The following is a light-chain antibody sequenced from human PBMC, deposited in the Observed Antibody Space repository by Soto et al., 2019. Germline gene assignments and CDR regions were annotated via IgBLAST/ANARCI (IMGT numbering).Light chain of an antibody. J-gene: IGLJ1*01. CDR1: SSDVGGYNY. CDR3: SSYTSSSTLV. CDR2: DVS. V-gene: IGLV2-14*03. Sequence: QSALTQPASVSGSPGQSITISCTGTSSDVGGYNYVSWFQHHPGKAPKLIIYDVSNRPSGVSNRFSGSKSGNTASLTISGLQAEDEADYYCSSYTSSSTLVFGIGTKVTVL.